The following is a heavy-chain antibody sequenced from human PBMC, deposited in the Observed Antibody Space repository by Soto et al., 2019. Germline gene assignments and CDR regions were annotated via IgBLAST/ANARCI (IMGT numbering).Heavy chain of an antibody. J-gene: IGHJ4*02. V-gene: IGHV4-39*01. CDR3: ARRVDILTGYYYFDY. D-gene: IGHD3-9*01. CDR1: GGSISSSSYY. CDR2: IYYRST. Sequence: PSETLSLTCTVSGGSISSSSYYWGWIRQPPGKGLEWSGSIYYRSTYYNPSLKSRVTISVDTSKNQFSLKLSSVTAADTAVCYCARRVDILTGYYYFDYWGQGTLVTVSS.